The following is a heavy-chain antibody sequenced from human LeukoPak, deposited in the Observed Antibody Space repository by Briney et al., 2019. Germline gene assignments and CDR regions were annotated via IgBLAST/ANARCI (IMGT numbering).Heavy chain of an antibody. Sequence: GGSLRLSCAASGFTFSSYAMTWIRQAPGKGLEWISAVSYDITRTFYADSVKGRFAISRDNSRNTLFLQMNSLRADDTAVYYCARPGCGGNCYYRMDVWGKGTTVTVSS. D-gene: IGHD2-21*01. CDR2: VSYDITRT. J-gene: IGHJ6*04. V-gene: IGHV3-23*01. CDR3: ARPGCGGNCYYRMDV. CDR1: GFTFSSYA.